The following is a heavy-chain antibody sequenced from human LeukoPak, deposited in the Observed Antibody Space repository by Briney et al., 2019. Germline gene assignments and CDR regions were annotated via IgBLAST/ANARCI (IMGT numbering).Heavy chain of an antibody. CDR1: GFTFRRYW. CDR2: IKLDGSEK. CDR3: ARIGEDTATSFFDY. D-gene: IGHD5-18*01. Sequence: GGSLRLPCAASGFTFRRYWMNWVRQAPGEGLEWVANIKLDGSEKYYADSVKGRFTISRDNAKNSLYLQMNSLRAEDTAVYYCARIGEDTATSFFDYWGQGTLVTVSS. J-gene: IGHJ4*02. V-gene: IGHV3-7*01.